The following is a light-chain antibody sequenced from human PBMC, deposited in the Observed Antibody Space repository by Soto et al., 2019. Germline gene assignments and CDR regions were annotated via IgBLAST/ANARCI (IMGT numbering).Light chain of an antibody. CDR3: TSYAGTATVI. CDR2: EVY. Sequence: QSALTQPASVSGSPGQSITISCSGSSSDIGAYGYVSWYQLHPVKAPKLIIFEVYNRPSGVSDRFSGSKSGNTASLTISGLQAEDESHYYCTSYAGTATVIFGGGTQLTVL. J-gene: IGLJ2*01. CDR1: SSDIGAYGY. V-gene: IGLV2-14*01.